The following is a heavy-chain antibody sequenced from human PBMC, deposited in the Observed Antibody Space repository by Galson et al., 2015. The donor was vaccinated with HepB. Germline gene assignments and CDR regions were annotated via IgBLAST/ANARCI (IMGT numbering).Heavy chain of an antibody. CDR1: GETFTSFY. D-gene: IGHD5-18*01. CDR2: INPSGGST. CDR3: ARGYGTLYGMDV. Sequence: SVKASCKASGETFTSFYIHWVRQAPEQGLEWMGIINPSGGSTSYAQKFLGRVTMTRDTSTTTVYMELSSLRSEDTAVYYCARGYGTLYGMDVWGQGTTVTVSS. J-gene: IGHJ6*02. V-gene: IGHV1-46*01.